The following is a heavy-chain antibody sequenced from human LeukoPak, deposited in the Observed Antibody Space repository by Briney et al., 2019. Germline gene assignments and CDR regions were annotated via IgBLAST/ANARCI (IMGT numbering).Heavy chain of an antibody. V-gene: IGHV3-9*03. D-gene: IGHD3-22*01. CDR1: GFTFDDYA. CDR2: ISWNSGSI. Sequence: PGGSLRLSCAASGFTFDDYAMHWVRQAPGKGLEWVSGISWNSGSIGYADSVEGRFTISRDNAKNSLCLQMKSLRAEDMALYYCARGLHYYYDSSGYYNWLDPWGQGTLVTVSS. CDR3: ARGLHYYYDSSGYYNWLDP. J-gene: IGHJ5*02.